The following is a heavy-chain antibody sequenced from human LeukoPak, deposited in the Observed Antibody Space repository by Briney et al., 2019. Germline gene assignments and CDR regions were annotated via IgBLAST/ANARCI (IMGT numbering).Heavy chain of an antibody. J-gene: IGHJ4*02. CDR3: AKGRVVAATNRPFDY. V-gene: IGHV3-66*01. D-gene: IGHD2-15*01. CDR2: TYSGGST. CDR1: GFTFSSYS. Sequence: PGGSLRLSCAASGFTFSSYSMNWVRQAPGKGLEWISVTYSGGSTYYADSVKGRFTISRDNSKNTLYLQMNSLRAEDTAVYYCAKGRVVAATNRPFDYWGQGTLVTVSS.